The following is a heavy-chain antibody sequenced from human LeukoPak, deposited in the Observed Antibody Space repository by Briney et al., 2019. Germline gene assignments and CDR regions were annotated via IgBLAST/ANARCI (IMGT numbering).Heavy chain of an antibody. CDR2: INPKTGGT. Sequence: GASVKVSCKASGYTFTDSYMHWVRQAPGQGLEWMGWINPKTGGTNYAQRFQGRVTMTRDTSISTAYMELSRLRSDDTAVYYCARDWTLRGPPGVAARRDYWGQGTLVTVSS. J-gene: IGHJ4*02. V-gene: IGHV1-2*02. CDR1: GYTFTDSY. D-gene: IGHD6-6*01. CDR3: ARDWTLRGPPGVAARRDY.